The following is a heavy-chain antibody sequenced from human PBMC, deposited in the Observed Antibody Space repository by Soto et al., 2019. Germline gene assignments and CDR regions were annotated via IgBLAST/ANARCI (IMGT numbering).Heavy chain of an antibody. CDR2: IYYSGTT. D-gene: IGHD1-26*01. J-gene: IGHJ3*02. Sequence: SETLSLTCTVSSGSIGTYFWSWIRQPPGKGLEWIGYIYYSGTTSYNPSLESRVTIFLDTAKNQFSLRLSSVTAADTAVYYCARGRGGTYDAFDIWGEGTLVTVSS. CDR1: SGSIGTYF. V-gene: IGHV4-59*01. CDR3: ARGRGGTYDAFDI.